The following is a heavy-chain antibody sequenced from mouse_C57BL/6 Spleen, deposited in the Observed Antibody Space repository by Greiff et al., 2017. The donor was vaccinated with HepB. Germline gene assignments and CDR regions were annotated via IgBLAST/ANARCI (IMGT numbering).Heavy chain of an antibody. D-gene: IGHD2-4*01. J-gene: IGHJ4*01. Sequence: QVQLQQSGAELVKPGASVKLSCKASGYTFTSYWMQWVKQRPGQGLEWIGEIDPSDSYTNYNQKFKGKATLTVDTSSSTAYMQLSSLTSEDSAVYYCARSSYDYNYAMDYWGQGTSVTVSS. CDR1: GYTFTSYW. V-gene: IGHV1-50*01. CDR3: ARSSYDYNYAMDY. CDR2: IDPSDSYT.